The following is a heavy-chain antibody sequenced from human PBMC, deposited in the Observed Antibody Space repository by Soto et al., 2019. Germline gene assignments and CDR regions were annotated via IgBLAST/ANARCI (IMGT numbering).Heavy chain of an antibody. V-gene: IGHV1-8*01. Sequence: QVQLVQSGAEVKKPGASVKVSCKASGYTFTSYDINWVRQATGQGLEWMGWMNPNSGNTGYAKKFQGRVTMTRNTSISTAYMELSSLRSEDTAVYYCARSSTYYDILTGYYTDYWGQGTLVTVSS. D-gene: IGHD3-9*01. CDR2: MNPNSGNT. CDR1: GYTFTSYD. J-gene: IGHJ4*02. CDR3: ARSSTYYDILTGYYTDY.